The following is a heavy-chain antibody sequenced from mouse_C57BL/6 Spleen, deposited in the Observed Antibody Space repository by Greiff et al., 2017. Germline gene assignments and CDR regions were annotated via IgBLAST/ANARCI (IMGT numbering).Heavy chain of an antibody. D-gene: IGHD2-1*01. Sequence: EVQLQQSGPVLVKPGASVKMSCKASGYTFTDYYMNWVKQSHGKSLEWIGVINPYNGGTSYNQKFKGKATLTVDKSSSTAYMELNSLTSEDSAVYYCAIGGYYGNKEMFAYWGQGTLVTVSA. J-gene: IGHJ3*01. V-gene: IGHV1-19*01. CDR2: INPYNGGT. CDR1: GYTFTDYY. CDR3: AIGGYYGNKEMFAY.